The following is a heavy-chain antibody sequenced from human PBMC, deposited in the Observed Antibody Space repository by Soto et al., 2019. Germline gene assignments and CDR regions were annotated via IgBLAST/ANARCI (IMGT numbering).Heavy chain of an antibody. CDR1: GFTFSDYY. D-gene: IGHD2-2*01. J-gene: IGHJ5*02. V-gene: IGHV3-11*01. CDR2: IISSGSTI. Sequence: PGGSRRLSCAASGFTFSDYYMSWIRQAPGKGREGVSYIISSGSTIYYADSVKGRFTISRDNAKNSLYLQMNSLRAEDTAVYYCARAHISTTQQGHWFDPWGQGTLVTVSS. CDR3: ARAHISTTQQGHWFDP.